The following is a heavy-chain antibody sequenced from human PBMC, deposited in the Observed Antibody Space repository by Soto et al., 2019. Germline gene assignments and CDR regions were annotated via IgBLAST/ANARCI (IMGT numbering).Heavy chain of an antibody. V-gene: IGHV1-18*01. CDR3: ARAGAAPYYYYGMEV. CDR2: ISTYNGDT. CDR1: GYTFSTSG. D-gene: IGHD2-15*01. Sequence: QVQLVQSGAEVRKPGASVKVSCKASGYTFSTSGMSWLRQAPGQGLEWMGWISTYNGDTTDAPKFQDRVTMTSDTSTSTVYMELRSLRSDDTAVYYCARAGAAPYYYYGMEVWGQGTRVTVSS. J-gene: IGHJ6*02.